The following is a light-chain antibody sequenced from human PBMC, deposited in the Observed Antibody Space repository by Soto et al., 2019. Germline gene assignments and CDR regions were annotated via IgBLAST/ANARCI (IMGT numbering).Light chain of an antibody. Sequence: QLVLTQPTSASGTPGQRVTISCSGSSSNIGSNTVNWYQQLPGTAPKLLIYSNNQRPSRVPDRFSGSKSGTSASLAISGLQCEDEADYYCAAWHDSLNGPVFGGGTKLNVL. CDR3: AAWHDSLNGPV. V-gene: IGLV1-44*01. CDR2: SNN. J-gene: IGLJ2*01. CDR1: SSNIGSNT.